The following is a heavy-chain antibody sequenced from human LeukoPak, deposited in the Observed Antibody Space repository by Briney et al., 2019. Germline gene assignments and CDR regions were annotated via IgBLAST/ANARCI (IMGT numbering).Heavy chain of an antibody. D-gene: IGHD4-23*01. V-gene: IGHV4-39*01. CDR1: GGSISSSSYY. CDR2: IYYSGSA. Sequence: KPSETLSLTCTVPGGSISSSSYYWGWIRQPPGKGLEWIGSIYYSGSAYHNPSLKSRVTISVDTSKNQFSLKLSSVTAADTAVYYCASHHYGGILYYFDYWGQGTLVTVSS. J-gene: IGHJ4*02. CDR3: ASHHYGGILYYFDY.